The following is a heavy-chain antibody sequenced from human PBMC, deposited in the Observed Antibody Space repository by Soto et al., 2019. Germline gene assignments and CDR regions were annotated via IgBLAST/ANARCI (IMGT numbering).Heavy chain of an antibody. CDR2: IYTSGST. Sequence: SETLSLTCTVSGGSISSYYWSWIRQPAGKGLEWIGRIYTSGSTNYNPSLKSRVTMSVDTSKNQFSLKLRSVTAADTAVYYCARVPRALGWFDPWGQGTLVTVSS. J-gene: IGHJ5*02. CDR1: GGSISSYY. V-gene: IGHV4-4*07. CDR3: ARVPRALGWFDP.